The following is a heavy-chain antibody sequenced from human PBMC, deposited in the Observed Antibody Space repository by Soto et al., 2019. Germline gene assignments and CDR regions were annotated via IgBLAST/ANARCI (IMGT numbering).Heavy chain of an antibody. CDR2: ISWNSGSI. Sequence: EVQLVESGGGLVQPGRSLRLSCAASGFTFDDYAMHWVRQAPGKGLEWVSGISWNSGSIGYADSVKGRFTISRDNAKNSLYLKMNSLRAEDTAFYYCAKENYCSSTSCPRGAFDIWGQETMVTVSS. CDR3: AKENYCSSTSCPRGAFDI. CDR1: GFTFDDYA. J-gene: IGHJ3*02. V-gene: IGHV3-9*01. D-gene: IGHD2-2*01.